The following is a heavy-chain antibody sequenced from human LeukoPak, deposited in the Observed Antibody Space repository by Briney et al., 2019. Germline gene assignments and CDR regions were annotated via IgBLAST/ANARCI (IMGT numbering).Heavy chain of an antibody. J-gene: IGHJ5*02. Sequence: SVKISCKASGGTFSSYAISWVRQAPGQGLEWMGGIIPIFGTANYAQKFQGRVTITTDESTSTAYMELSSLRSEDTAVYYCASSTRLNRYYYDSSGYYTWGQGTLVTVSS. V-gene: IGHV1-69*05. CDR3: ASSTRLNRYYYDSSGYYT. D-gene: IGHD3-22*01. CDR1: GGTFSSYA. CDR2: IIPIFGTA.